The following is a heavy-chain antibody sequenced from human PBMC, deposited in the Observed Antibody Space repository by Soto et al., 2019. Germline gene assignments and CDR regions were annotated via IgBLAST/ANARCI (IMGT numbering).Heavy chain of an antibody. D-gene: IGHD2-15*01. V-gene: IGHV4-30-4*01. Sequence: QVQLQESGPGLVKPSQTLSLTCTVSGGSISSGDYYWSWIRQPPGKGLEWIGYISYSGSTYYNPSLKSRVTITVDTSKNQCSLKLSSVTAADTAVDYCARGYGGNADDWFDPWGQGTLVTVSS. J-gene: IGHJ5*02. CDR2: ISYSGST. CDR3: ARGYGGNADDWFDP. CDR1: GGSISSGDYY.